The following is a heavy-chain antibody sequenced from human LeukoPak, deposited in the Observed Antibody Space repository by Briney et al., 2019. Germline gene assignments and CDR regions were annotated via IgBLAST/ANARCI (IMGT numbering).Heavy chain of an antibody. D-gene: IGHD6-13*01. Sequence: GGSLRLSCAASGFTFSSYRMNWVRQAPGKGLEWVSYISSSSSTIYYADSVKGRFTISRDNAKNSLYLQMNSLRAEDTAVYYCARITGSSWYLLPVGLVDHDAFDIWGQGTMVTVSS. V-gene: IGHV3-48*01. CDR2: ISSSSSTI. J-gene: IGHJ3*02. CDR3: ARITGSSWYLLPVGLVDHDAFDI. CDR1: GFTFSSYR.